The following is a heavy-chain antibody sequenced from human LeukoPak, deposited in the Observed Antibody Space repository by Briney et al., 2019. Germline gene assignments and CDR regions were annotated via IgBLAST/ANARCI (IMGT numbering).Heavy chain of an antibody. D-gene: IGHD1-26*01. Sequence: SLRLSCAASGFTFDDYAMHWVRQAPGKGLEWVSGISWNSGSIGYADSVKGRFTISRDNTKNSLYLQMNSLRAEDMALYYCAKDIGAVGATTSVFDYWGQGTLVTVSS. J-gene: IGHJ4*02. CDR2: ISWNSGSI. CDR3: AKDIGAVGATTSVFDY. CDR1: GFTFDDYA. V-gene: IGHV3-9*03.